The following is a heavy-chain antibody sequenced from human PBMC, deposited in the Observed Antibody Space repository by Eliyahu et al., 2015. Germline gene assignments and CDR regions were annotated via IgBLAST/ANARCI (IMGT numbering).Heavy chain of an antibody. D-gene: IGHD3-22*01. CDR3: ARDGDLYESSAYYGFDY. Sequence: QVQLVESGGGVVQPGXSLRLSXAASGXXFSXXGMHWVRQAPGKGLEWVAGLWFDGSNKYYVDSVKGRFTISRDNSKNTVYLQMNSLRVEDTAVYYCARDGDLYESSAYYGFDYWGQGTLVTVSS. V-gene: IGHV3-33*01. J-gene: IGHJ4*02. CDR1: GXXFSXXG. CDR2: LWFDGSNK.